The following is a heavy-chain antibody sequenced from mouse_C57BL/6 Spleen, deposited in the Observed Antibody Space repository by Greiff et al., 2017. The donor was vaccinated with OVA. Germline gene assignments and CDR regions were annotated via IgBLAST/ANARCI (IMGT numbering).Heavy chain of an antibody. CDR2: IYPGSGST. CDR1: GYTFTSYW. Sequence: QVHVKQSGAELVKPGASVKMSCKASGYTFTSYWITWVKQRPGQGLEWIGDIYPGSGSTNYNEKFKSKATLTVDTSSSTAYMQLSSLTSEDSAVYYCARWGGNYDYAMDYWGQGTSVTVSS. J-gene: IGHJ4*01. CDR3: ARWGGNYDYAMDY. D-gene: IGHD2-1*01. V-gene: IGHV1-55*01.